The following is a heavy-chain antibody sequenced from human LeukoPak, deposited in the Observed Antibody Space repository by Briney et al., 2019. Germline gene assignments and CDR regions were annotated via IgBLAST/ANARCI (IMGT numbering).Heavy chain of an antibody. D-gene: IGHD1-26*01. V-gene: IGHV3-23*01. CDR2: ISGSGGST. J-gene: IGHJ4*02. Sequence: WASVKVSCKASGGTFSSYAMSWVRQAPGKGLEWVSAISGSGGSTYYADSVKGRFTISRDNSKNTLYLQMNSLRAEDTAVYYCAKVKWELLTSDYWGQGTLVTVSS. CDR3: AKVKWELLTSDY. CDR1: GGTFSSYA.